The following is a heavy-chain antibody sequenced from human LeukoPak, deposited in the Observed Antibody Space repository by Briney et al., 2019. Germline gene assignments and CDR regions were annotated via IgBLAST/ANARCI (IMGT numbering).Heavy chain of an antibody. Sequence: GGSLRLSCAASGFTFSSYSMNWVRPAPGKGLEWVSSINYSGTNMYYADSVKGRFTISRDNAKNSLFLQMNSLSPEDTAVYYCVTSGCSGATCYFYFDYWGQGTLVTVSS. J-gene: IGHJ4*02. D-gene: IGHD2-15*01. CDR2: INYSGTNM. CDR1: GFTFSSYS. CDR3: VTSGCSGATCYFYFDY. V-gene: IGHV3-21*01.